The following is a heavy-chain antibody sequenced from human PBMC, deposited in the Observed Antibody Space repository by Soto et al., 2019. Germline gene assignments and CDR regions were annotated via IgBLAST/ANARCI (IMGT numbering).Heavy chain of an antibody. J-gene: IGHJ6*02. V-gene: IGHV3-21*01. CDR1: GFTFSSYS. CDR3: AKWHFWSGYYYGMDV. CDR2: ISSSSSYI. D-gene: IGHD3-3*02. Sequence: GGSLRLSCAASGFTFSSYSMNWVRQGPGKGLEWVSSISSSSSYIYYANSVKGRLTISRDNAKNSLYLQMTSLRAEYTAVYYCAKWHFWSGYYYGMDVWGQGTTVTVSS.